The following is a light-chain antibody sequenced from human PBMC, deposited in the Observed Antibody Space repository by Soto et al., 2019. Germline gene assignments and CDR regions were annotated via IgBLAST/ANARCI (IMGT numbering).Light chain of an antibody. CDR1: SSDVGAYDY. CDR3: ASHTTTNTRV. J-gene: IGLJ1*01. Sequence: QSVLTQPASVSGSPGQSIAISCTGTSSDVGAYDYVSWYQQHPDRAPRLVIYEVSNRPSGVFNRFSGSKSVNTATLTISGLQAEDEADYHCASHTTTNTRVFGTGTKVTVL. V-gene: IGLV2-14*03. CDR2: EVS.